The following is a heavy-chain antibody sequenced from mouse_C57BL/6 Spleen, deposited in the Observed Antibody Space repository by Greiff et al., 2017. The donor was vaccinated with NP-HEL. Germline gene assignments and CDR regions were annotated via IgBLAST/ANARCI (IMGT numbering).Heavy chain of an antibody. CDR1: GFNIKDDY. CDR3: TVTYYSNYGAMDY. V-gene: IGHV14-4*01. Sequence: EVKLMESGAELVRPGASVKLSRTASGFNIKDDYMHWVKQRPEQGLEWIGWIDPENGDTEYASKFQGKATITADTSSNTAYLQLSSLTSEDTAVYYCTVTYYSNYGAMDYWGQGTSVTVSS. J-gene: IGHJ4*01. CDR2: IDPENGDT. D-gene: IGHD2-5*01.